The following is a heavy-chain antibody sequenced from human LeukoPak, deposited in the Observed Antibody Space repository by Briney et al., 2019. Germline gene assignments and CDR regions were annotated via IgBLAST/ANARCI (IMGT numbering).Heavy chain of an antibody. J-gene: IGHJ3*02. CDR2: IIPILGIA. CDR3: ARVQFNIVVVPAALLGAFDI. D-gene: IGHD2-2*02. Sequence: SVKVSCKASGGTFSSYAISWVRQAPGQGLEWMGRIIPILGIANYAQEFQGRVTITADKSTSTAYMELSSLRSEDTAVYYCARVQFNIVVVPAALLGAFDIWGQGTMVTVSS. CDR1: GGTFSSYA. V-gene: IGHV1-69*04.